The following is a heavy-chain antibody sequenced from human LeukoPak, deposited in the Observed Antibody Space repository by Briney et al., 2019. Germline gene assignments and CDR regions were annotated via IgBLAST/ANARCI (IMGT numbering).Heavy chain of an antibody. J-gene: IGHJ4*02. CDR2: IYSDGTT. V-gene: IGHV3-53*01. CDR1: GFTVSTHY. CDR3: ARDRGLVSDY. D-gene: IGHD5/OR15-5a*01. Sequence: PGGSLRLSCAASGFTVSTHYMSWVRQAPGKGLEWVSVIYSDGTTYYTDSVKGRFTISRDNSKNTLYLQMNSLKTEDTAVYYCARDRGLVSDYWGQGTLVTVSS.